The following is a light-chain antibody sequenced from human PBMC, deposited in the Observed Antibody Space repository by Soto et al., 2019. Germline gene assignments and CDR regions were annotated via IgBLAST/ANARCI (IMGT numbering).Light chain of an antibody. CDR3: QQRSDWLPIT. J-gene: IGKJ5*01. CDR1: QSVTSN. V-gene: IGKV3-15*01. Sequence: TVIPQSPATMSVTTVERAALSCRASQSVTSNLAWYQEKPGQAPRLVIYGASTRATGIPARFSGSGSGTEFTLTISSLQSEDFAVYYCQQRSDWLPITFGQGARLEIK. CDR2: GAS.